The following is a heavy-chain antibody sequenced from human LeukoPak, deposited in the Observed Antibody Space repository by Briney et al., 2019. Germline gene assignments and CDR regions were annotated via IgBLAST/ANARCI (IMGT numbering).Heavy chain of an antibody. J-gene: IGHJ4*02. CDR1: GFTFSDSW. V-gene: IGHV3-7*03. Sequence: GGSLRLSCAASGFTFSDSWMHWLRQAPGKGLEWVANIKQDGSEKYYVDSVKGRFTISRDNAKNSLYLQMNSLRAEDTAIYFCARGGPNGSYWGRGTLVTVSS. CDR2: IKQDGSEK. D-gene: IGHD3-16*01. CDR3: ARGGPNGSY.